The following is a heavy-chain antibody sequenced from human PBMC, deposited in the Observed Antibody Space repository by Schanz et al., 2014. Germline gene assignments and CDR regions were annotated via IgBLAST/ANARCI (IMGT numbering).Heavy chain of an antibody. D-gene: IGHD6-13*01. CDR2: IWSDGSTK. J-gene: IGHJ4*01. V-gene: IGHV3-33*01. CDR3: AREQIMAAAGVVDY. Sequence: QVQMVESGGGVVQPGRSLRLSCAASGFAFSVYGMHWVRQAPGKGPEWVAVIWSDGSTKYYADSVKGRFTISRDNSKNTHYLKMNSLRADDTAVYFGAREQIMAAAGVVDYWGRGTLVTVSS. CDR1: GFAFSVYG.